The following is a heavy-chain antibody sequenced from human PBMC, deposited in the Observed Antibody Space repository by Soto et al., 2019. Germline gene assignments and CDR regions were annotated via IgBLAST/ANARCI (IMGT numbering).Heavy chain of an antibody. V-gene: IGHV4-4*02. CDR1: GDSVTSSNW. CDR2: IYHSEST. Sequence: SETLSLTCAVSGDSVTSSNWWSWVRQPPGKGLEWIGEIYHSESTNYNPSHKSRVTMSIDKSKNQFSLKLTSVTAADTAVYFCARYDFGIFDYWGQGTLVTVAS. J-gene: IGHJ4*02. CDR3: ARYDFGIFDY. D-gene: IGHD4-17*01.